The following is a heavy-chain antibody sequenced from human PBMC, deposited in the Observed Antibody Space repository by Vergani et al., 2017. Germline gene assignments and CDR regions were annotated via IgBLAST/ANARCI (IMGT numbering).Heavy chain of an antibody. CDR3: AKTHDFSSLYSSYNWFDP. Sequence: EVQLVQSGAEVKKPGESLKISCQGSGYSITNYWIAWVRQRPGKGLEWRGIIYAGDSDVRYSPSFQGQVTMSVDKYLSTAYRQWSSLKASDTATYYCAKTHDFSSLYSSYNWFDPWGQGTQVTVSS. V-gene: IGHV5-51*03. J-gene: IGHJ5*02. CDR2: IYAGDSDV. D-gene: IGHD3-3*01. CDR1: GYSITNYW.